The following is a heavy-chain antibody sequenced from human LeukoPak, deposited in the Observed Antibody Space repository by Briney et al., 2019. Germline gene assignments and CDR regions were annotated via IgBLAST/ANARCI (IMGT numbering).Heavy chain of an antibody. CDR3: ARDAYIVVVPAAREYAFDI. J-gene: IGHJ3*02. Sequence: GASVKVSCKASGYTFTGYYMHWVRQAPGQGLEWMGWINPNSGGTNYAQKFQGRVTMTRDTSISTAYMELSRLRSDDTAVYYCARDAYIVVVPAAREYAFDIWGQGTMVTVSS. CDR1: GYTFTGYY. CDR2: INPNSGGT. D-gene: IGHD2-2*01. V-gene: IGHV1-2*02.